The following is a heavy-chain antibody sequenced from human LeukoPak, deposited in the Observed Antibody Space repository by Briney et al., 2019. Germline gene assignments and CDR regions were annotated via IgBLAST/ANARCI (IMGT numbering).Heavy chain of an antibody. V-gene: IGHV4-34*01. D-gene: IGHD2-15*01. J-gene: IGHJ6*04. CDR1: GGSFSGYY. Sequence: SETLSLTCAVYGGSFSGYYWSWIRQPPGKGPEWIGEINHRGSTNYNPSLKSRVTISVDTSKNQFSLKLSSVTAADTAVYYCARGDCSGGSCYSRSRTYGMDVWGKGTTVTVSS. CDR3: ARGDCSGGSCYSRSRTYGMDV. CDR2: INHRGST.